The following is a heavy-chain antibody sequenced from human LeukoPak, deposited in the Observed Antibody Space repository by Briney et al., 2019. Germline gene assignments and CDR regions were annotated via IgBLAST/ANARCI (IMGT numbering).Heavy chain of an antibody. Sequence: PGRSLRLSCAASGFIFSSYGMHWVRQAPGKGLEWVAVIWYDGSNEYYADSVKGRFTISRDNPKNTLYLQMNSLRAEDTAVYYCARDHSYGGKIPLFDYWGQGTLVTVSS. CDR3: ARDHSYGGKIPLFDY. CDR2: IWYDGSNE. V-gene: IGHV3-33*01. J-gene: IGHJ4*02. CDR1: GFIFSSYG. D-gene: IGHD4-23*01.